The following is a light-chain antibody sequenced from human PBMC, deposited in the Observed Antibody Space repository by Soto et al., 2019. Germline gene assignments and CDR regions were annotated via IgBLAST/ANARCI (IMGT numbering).Light chain of an antibody. CDR2: GAS. Sequence: DLPMTQSPSSLSASVGDRVTITCRASQTISNYLNWYQQKPGKAPKLLMYGASSLQSGVPSRFSGSASGTDFTLTISSLQPEDFATYYCQQTYSTPWTFGQGTKVEIK. J-gene: IGKJ1*01. CDR1: QTISNY. CDR3: QQTYSTPWT. V-gene: IGKV1-39*01.